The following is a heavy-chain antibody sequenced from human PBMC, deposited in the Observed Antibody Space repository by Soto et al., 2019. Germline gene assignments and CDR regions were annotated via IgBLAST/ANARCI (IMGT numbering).Heavy chain of an antibody. V-gene: IGHV1-69*01. CDR3: ARDRDDYGSGNYYNRIAF. J-gene: IGHJ4*02. CDR2: IIPIFGTP. D-gene: IGHD3-10*01. CDR1: GGIFSTYA. Sequence: QVQLVQSGAEVKKPGSSVKVSCKASGGIFSTYAISWLRQAPGQGLEWMGGIIPIFGTPNYAQRFQGRVTITEDESTSTAYRELSRLRSEDTAVYYCARDRDDYGSGNYYNRIAFWGQGTLVTVSS.